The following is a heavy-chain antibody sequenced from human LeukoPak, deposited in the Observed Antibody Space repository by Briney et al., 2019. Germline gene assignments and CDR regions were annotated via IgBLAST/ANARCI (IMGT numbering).Heavy chain of an antibody. V-gene: IGHV4-59*01. Sequence: SETLSLTCTVSGGSISSYYWSWIRQPPGKGLEWIGYIYYSGSTNYNPSLKSRVTISVDTSKNQFSLKLSSVTAADTAVYYCARDDGITGTTFDYWGQGTLATVSS. D-gene: IGHD1-20*01. CDR2: IYYSGST. CDR1: GGSISSYY. J-gene: IGHJ4*02. CDR3: ARDDGITGTTFDY.